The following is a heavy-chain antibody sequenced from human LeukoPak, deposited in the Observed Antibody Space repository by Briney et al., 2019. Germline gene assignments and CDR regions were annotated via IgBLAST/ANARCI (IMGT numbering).Heavy chain of an antibody. CDR1: GDSISNYY. CDR2: IYTSGST. Sequence: SETLSLTCTVSGDSISNYYWSWIRQPAGKGLEWIGRIYTSGSTNYNPSLKSRVTISVDRSKNQFSLKLSSVTAADTAVYYCARPTRVVPAAIGVMDVWGKGTTVTVSS. D-gene: IGHD2-2*01. J-gene: IGHJ6*04. V-gene: IGHV4-4*07. CDR3: ARPTRVVPAAIGVMDV.